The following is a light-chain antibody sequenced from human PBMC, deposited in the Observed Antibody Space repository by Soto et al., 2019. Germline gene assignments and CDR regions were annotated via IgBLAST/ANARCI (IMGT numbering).Light chain of an antibody. V-gene: IGLV2-14*03. CDR2: DVT. J-gene: IGLJ2*01. Sequence: QPALTQPASVSGSPGQSITISCTGSSSDVGGYNFVSWYQQHPGKAPKLLIYDVTNRPSGVSTRFSGSKSGNTASLTVSGLQSEDEADYYCNSFTATSTLIFGGGTKLTVL. CDR3: NSFTATSTLI. CDR1: SSDVGGYNF.